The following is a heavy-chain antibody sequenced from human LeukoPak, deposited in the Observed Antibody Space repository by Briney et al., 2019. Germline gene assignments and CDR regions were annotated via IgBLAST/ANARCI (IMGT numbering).Heavy chain of an antibody. J-gene: IGHJ4*02. CDR3: AAYYYDSSGYFRRFDY. CDR2: IYYSGST. Sequence: KPSETLSLTCTVSGGSISSYYWSWIRQPPGKGLEWIGYIYYSGSTNYNPSLKSRVTISVDTSKNHFSLKLSSVTAADTAVYYCAAYYYDSSGYFRRFDYWGQGTLVTVSS. V-gene: IGHV4-59*01. CDR1: GGSISSYY. D-gene: IGHD3-22*01.